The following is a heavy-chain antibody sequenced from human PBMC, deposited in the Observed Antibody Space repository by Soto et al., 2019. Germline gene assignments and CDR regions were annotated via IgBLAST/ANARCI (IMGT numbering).Heavy chain of an antibody. CDR1: GFTFSSYD. V-gene: IGHV3-30*18. CDR2: ISYDGSSK. Sequence: QVQLVDSGGGGVQPGRSLRLSCAASGFTFSSYDMHWVRQAPGKGLAWVAIISYDGSSKYYTDSVKGRFTISRDNSKNTLYLKMNSMRAEDTAVYYCAKDRSGSSGLDYWGQGTLVTVSS. CDR3: AKDRSGSSGLDY. D-gene: IGHD6-19*01. J-gene: IGHJ4*02.